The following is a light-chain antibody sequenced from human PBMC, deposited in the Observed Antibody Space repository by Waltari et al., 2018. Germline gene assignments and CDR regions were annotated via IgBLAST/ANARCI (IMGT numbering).Light chain of an antibody. Sequence: ESVLTQSPGTLSLSPGERATLSCRASQSVSISYLAWYQQRPGQAPRLLFFGASSRATGVPDRFSGSVSGTDFTLTISRLEPEDFAVYFCQQYGGSPTYTFGQGTKLEIK. V-gene: IGKV3-20*01. CDR2: GAS. J-gene: IGKJ2*01. CDR3: QQYGGSPTYT. CDR1: QSVSISY.